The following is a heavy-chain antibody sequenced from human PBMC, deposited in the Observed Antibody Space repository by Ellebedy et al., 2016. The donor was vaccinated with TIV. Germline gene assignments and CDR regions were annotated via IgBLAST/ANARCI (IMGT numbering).Heavy chain of an antibody. CDR3: ARGPQYSSGWYEYYFDY. CDR1: GFTFSSYG. D-gene: IGHD6-19*01. V-gene: IGHV3-7*01. J-gene: IGHJ4*02. Sequence: GESLKISCAASGFTFSSYGMHWVRQAPGKGLEWVANIKQDGSEKYYVDSVKGRFTISRDNAKNSLYLQMNSLRAEDTAVYYCARGPQYSSGWYEYYFDYWGQGTLVTVSS. CDR2: IKQDGSEK.